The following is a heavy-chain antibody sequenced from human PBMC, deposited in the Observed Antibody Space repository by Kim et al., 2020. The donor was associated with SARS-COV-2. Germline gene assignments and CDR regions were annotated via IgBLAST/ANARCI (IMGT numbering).Heavy chain of an antibody. CDR3: ARGGVPQNYYYYGMAV. Sequence: GGSLRLSCAASGFTFSSYSMNWVRQAPGKGLEWVSSISSSSSYIYYADSVKGRFTISRDNAKNSLYLQMNSLRAEDTAVYYCARGGVPQNYYYYGMAVWGPGTTFTVSS. V-gene: IGHV3-21*01. D-gene: IGHD3-16*01. CDR2: ISSSSSYI. CDR1: GFTFSSYS. J-gene: IGHJ6*02.